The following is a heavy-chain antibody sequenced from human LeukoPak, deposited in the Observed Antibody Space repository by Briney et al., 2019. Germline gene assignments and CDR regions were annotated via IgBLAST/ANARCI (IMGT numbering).Heavy chain of an antibody. Sequence: GGSLILSCAASGFTFSSYEMNRVRQAPGKGLEWVSYISSSGSTIYYADSVKGRFTISRDNAKNSLYLQMNSLRAEDTAVYYCAREGALWFGESRAFDSWGQGTMVTVPS. V-gene: IGHV3-48*03. D-gene: IGHD3-10*01. J-gene: IGHJ3*02. CDR1: GFTFSSYE. CDR2: ISSSGSTI. CDR3: AREGALWFGESRAFDS.